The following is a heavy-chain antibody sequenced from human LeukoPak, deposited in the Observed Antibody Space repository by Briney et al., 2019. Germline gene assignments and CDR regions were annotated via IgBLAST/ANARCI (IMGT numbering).Heavy chain of an antibody. D-gene: IGHD6-13*01. V-gene: IGHV4-39*02. CDR1: GGSINSNSYF. CDR2: IYNTGTT. J-gene: IGHJ1*01. CDR3: ARSRIAAAGTEYFHH. Sequence: PSETLSLTCTVSGGSINSNSYFWVWIRQTPGQGLEWIGNIYNTGTTSYNPSLKTRITISVDTSKVHFSLSLRSVTAADTAVYFCARSRIAAAGTEYFHHWGRGTLVSVSS.